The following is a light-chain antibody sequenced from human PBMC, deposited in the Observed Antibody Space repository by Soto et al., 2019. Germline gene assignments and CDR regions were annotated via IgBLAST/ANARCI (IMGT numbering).Light chain of an antibody. V-gene: IGKV3-15*01. CDR3: QQYNNWPPIT. Sequence: EIGLTQSPATLSVSPGERATLSCRASQNVSSNLAWYQQKPGQAPRLLIYGASTRATGIPARFSGSGSGTEFALTISSLQSEDFAVYYCQQYNNWPPITFGQGTRLEI. CDR1: QNVSSN. CDR2: GAS. J-gene: IGKJ5*01.